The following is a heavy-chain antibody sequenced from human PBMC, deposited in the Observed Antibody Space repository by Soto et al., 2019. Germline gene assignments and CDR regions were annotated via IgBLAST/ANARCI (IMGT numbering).Heavy chain of an antibody. CDR3: ARVFYDSCGHYYDY. D-gene: IGHD3-22*01. CDR1: GFTFSSYG. J-gene: IGHJ4*02. Sequence: EVQLVESGEGLVQPGGSLRLSCAASGFTFSSYGMHWVRQAPGKGLEYVSAISSSGDTTYYGDSVKGRFTISRDNSKNTLYLQMGSLRAEDMAVYYCARVFYDSCGHYYDYWGQGILVTVSS. V-gene: IGHV3-64*02. CDR2: ISSSGDTT.